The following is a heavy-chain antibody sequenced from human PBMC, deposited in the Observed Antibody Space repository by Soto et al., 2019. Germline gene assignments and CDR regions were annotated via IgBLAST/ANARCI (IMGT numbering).Heavy chain of an antibody. V-gene: IGHV4-59*08. CDR3: ARYREYYDILTGPTPPYYYMDV. Sequence: SETLSLTCTVSGGSISSYYWSWIRQPPGKGLEWIGYIYYSGSTNYNPSLKSRVTISVDTSKNQFSLKLSSVTAADTAVYYCARYREYYDILTGPTPPYYYMDVWGKGTTVTVSS. CDR1: GGSISSYY. CDR2: IYYSGST. D-gene: IGHD3-9*01. J-gene: IGHJ6*03.